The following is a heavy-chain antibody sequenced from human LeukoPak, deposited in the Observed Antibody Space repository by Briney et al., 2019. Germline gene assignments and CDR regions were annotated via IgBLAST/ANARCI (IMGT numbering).Heavy chain of an antibody. Sequence: PGGSLRLSCAASGFTFSSYGMHWVRQAPGKWLEWVAFIRYDGSNKYYADSVKGRFTISRDNSKNTLYLQMNSLRAEDTAVYYCAKPVQRYCSGGSCYASYFDYSGQGTLVTVST. CDR1: GFTFSSYG. J-gene: IGHJ4*02. D-gene: IGHD2-15*01. CDR2: IRYDGSNK. V-gene: IGHV3-30*02. CDR3: AKPVQRYCSGGSCYASYFDY.